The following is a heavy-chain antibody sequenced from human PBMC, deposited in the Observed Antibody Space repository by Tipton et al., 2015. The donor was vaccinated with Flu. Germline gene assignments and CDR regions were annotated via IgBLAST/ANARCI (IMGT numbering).Heavy chain of an antibody. CDR3: ARLAPDGLVLGTYYFDF. CDR1: GGSISPYY. V-gene: IGHV4-59*01. J-gene: IGHJ4*02. D-gene: IGHD1-14*01. Sequence: TLSLTCTVSGGSISPYYWSWIRQPPGKGLEWIGYIYYSGSTDYNPTLKSRVAISVDTSKNQFSLKLNSVTAADTAVYYCARLAPDGLVLGTYYFDFWGQVILVTVSS. CDR2: IYYSGST.